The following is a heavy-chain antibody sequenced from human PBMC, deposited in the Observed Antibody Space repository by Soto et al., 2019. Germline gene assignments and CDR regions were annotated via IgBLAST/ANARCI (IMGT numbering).Heavy chain of an antibody. D-gene: IGHD5-12*01. CDR1: GFRFSSYD. CDR2: ISFDGSNK. Sequence: GGSLRLSCAASGFRFSSYDMQWVRQAPGKGLEWVAVISFDGSNKYYGDSVKGRFTVSRDNSENTLYLQINSLRAEDTAVYYCAKDRGDGFKGFFDYWGQGTLVTVSS. J-gene: IGHJ4*02. CDR3: AKDRGDGFKGFFDY. V-gene: IGHV3-30*18.